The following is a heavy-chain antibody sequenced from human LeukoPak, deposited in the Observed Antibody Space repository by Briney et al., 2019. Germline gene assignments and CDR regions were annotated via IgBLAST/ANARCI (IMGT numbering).Heavy chain of an antibody. D-gene: IGHD6-13*01. Sequence: ASVKVSCKASGYTFTSYDINWVRQATGQGLEWMGWISAYNGNTNYAQKLQGRVTMTTDTSTSTAYMELRSLRSEDTAVYYCTAGYSSSWSPDPFDYWGQGTLVTVSS. CDR2: ISAYNGNT. V-gene: IGHV1-18*01. CDR3: TAGYSSSWSPDPFDY. J-gene: IGHJ4*02. CDR1: GYTFTSYD.